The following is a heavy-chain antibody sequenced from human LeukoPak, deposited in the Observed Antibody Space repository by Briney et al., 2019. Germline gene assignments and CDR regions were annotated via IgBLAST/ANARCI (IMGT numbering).Heavy chain of an antibody. Sequence: GGSLRLSCAASGFTVSSNYMSWVRQAPGKGPEWVSVVYSGGSTYYADSVKGRFTISRDNSKNTLYLQMNSLRAEDTAVYYCARGPTWYYFDYWGQGTLVTVSS. J-gene: IGHJ4*02. D-gene: IGHD2-8*02. CDR2: VYSGGST. CDR3: ARGPTWYYFDY. CDR1: GFTVSSNY. V-gene: IGHV3-53*01.